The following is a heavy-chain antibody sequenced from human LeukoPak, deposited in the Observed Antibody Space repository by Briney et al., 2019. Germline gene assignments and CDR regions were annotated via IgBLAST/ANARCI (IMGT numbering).Heavy chain of an antibody. Sequence: GGSLRLSCAASGFTFSSYSMNWVRQAPGKGLEWVSSISSSSSYIYYADSVKGRFTISRDNAKNSLYLQMNSLRAEDTAVYYCARDEADCSGGSCYIPADYWGQGTLVTVSS. V-gene: IGHV3-21*01. D-gene: IGHD2-15*01. CDR1: GFTFSSYS. CDR2: ISSSSSYI. CDR3: ARDEADCSGGSCYIPADY. J-gene: IGHJ4*02.